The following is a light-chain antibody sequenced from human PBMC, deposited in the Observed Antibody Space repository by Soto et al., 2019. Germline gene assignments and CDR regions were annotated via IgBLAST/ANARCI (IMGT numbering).Light chain of an antibody. J-gene: IGLJ1*01. CDR1: SSDVGGYNY. CDR3: SSYTRSSASRV. CDR2: EVS. V-gene: IGLV2-14*01. Sequence: QSALTQPASVSGSPGQSITISCTGTSSDVGGYNYVSWYQQHPGKAPHPIIYEVSNRPSGVSNRFSGSNSGNTASLTISGLHAEDEADYYCSSYTRSSASRVFGTGTKVTVL.